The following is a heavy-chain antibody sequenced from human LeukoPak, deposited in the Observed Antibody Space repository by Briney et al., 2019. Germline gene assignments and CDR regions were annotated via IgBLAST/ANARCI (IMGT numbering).Heavy chain of an antibody. CDR3: ARGTTRYSSGWYGAFDT. CDR2: IYYSGST. V-gene: IGHV4-59*08. Sequence: SETLSLTCTVSGGSISSYYWSWIRQPPGKGLEWIGYIYYSGSTNYNPSLKSRVTISVDTSKNQFSLKLSSVTAADTAVYYCARGTTRYSSGWYGAFDTWGQGTMVTVSS. D-gene: IGHD6-19*01. CDR1: GGSISSYY. J-gene: IGHJ3*02.